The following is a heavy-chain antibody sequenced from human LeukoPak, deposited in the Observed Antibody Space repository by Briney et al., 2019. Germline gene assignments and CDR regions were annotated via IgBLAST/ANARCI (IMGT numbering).Heavy chain of an antibody. CDR2: INHSGST. J-gene: IGHJ4*02. Sequence: SETLSLTCAVYGGSFRGYYWSWIRQPPGKGLEWIGEINHSGSTNYNPSLKSRVTISVDTSKNQFSLKLSSVTAADTAVYYCARDPLRGYSGYDFDYWGQGTLVTVSS. CDR1: GGSFRGYY. V-gene: IGHV4-34*01. D-gene: IGHD5-12*01. CDR3: ARDPLRGYSGYDFDY.